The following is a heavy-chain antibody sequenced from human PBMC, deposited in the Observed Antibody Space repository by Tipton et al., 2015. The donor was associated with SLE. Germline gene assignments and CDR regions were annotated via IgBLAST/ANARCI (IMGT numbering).Heavy chain of an antibody. J-gene: IGHJ4*02. Sequence: TLSLTCAVYGGSFSGYYWSWIRQPPGKGLEWIGYIYYSGSTNYNPSLKSRVTISVDTSKNQFSLKLSSVTAADTAVYYCARDRGESPYWGQGTLVTVSS. V-gene: IGHV4-59*12. CDR2: IYYSGST. D-gene: IGHD5-12*01. CDR1: GGSFSGYY. CDR3: ARDRGESPY.